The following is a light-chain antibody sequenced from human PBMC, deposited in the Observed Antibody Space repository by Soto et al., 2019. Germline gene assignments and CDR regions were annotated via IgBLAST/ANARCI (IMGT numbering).Light chain of an antibody. J-gene: IGKJ2*01. Sequence: DIQMTQSPSTLSASVGDRVSITCRASQSLNSWLAWYQQKPGKAPKLLIYKASTLESGVPSRFSGSGSGTEFTLTISSLQPDDFATYHCQQYNTYSFGQGTKLEIK. CDR2: KAS. CDR3: QQYNTYS. CDR1: QSLNSW. V-gene: IGKV1-5*03.